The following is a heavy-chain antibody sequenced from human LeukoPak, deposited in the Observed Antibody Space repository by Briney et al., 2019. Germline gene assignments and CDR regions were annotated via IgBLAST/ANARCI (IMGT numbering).Heavy chain of an antibody. CDR2: ISAYNGNT. CDR3: ARDRSITMVRGVDYYGMDV. J-gene: IGHJ6*02. CDR1: GYTFTSYG. Sequence: ASVKVSCKASGYTFTSYGISWVRQAPGQGLEWMGWISAYNGNTNYAQKLQGRVTMTTDTSTSTAYMELRSLRSDDTAVYYCARDRSITMVRGVDYYGMDVWGQGTTVTVSS. D-gene: IGHD3-10*01. V-gene: IGHV1-18*01.